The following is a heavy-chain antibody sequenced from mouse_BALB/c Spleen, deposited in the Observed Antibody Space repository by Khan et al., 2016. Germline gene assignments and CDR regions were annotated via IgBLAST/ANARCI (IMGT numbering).Heavy chain of an antibody. CDR2: INPDSRTI. Sequence: EVKLLESGGGLVQPGGSLKLSCAVSGFDFRRYWMSWVRQAPGKGLEWIGEINPDSRTINYTPSLKDKFTITRDNAKNTLYLQMSKVRSEDTALYYCARAGYYGYLAYWGQGTLVSVSA. J-gene: IGHJ3*01. CDR3: ARAGYYGYLAY. CDR1: GFDFRRYW. D-gene: IGHD1-1*01. V-gene: IGHV4-1*02.